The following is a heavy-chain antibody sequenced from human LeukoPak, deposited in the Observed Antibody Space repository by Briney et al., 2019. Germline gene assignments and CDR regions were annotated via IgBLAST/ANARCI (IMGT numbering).Heavy chain of an antibody. CDR3: ARETNYYDSSGDFDY. CDR1: GFTFSSYA. V-gene: IGHV3-30-3*01. D-gene: IGHD3-22*01. J-gene: IGHJ4*02. CDR2: ISYDGSNK. Sequence: GRSLRLSCAASGFTFSSYAMHWVRQAPGKGLEWVAVISYDGSNKYYADSVKGRFTISRDNSKNTLYLQMNSLRAEDTAVYYCARETNYYDSSGDFDYWGQGTLVTVSS.